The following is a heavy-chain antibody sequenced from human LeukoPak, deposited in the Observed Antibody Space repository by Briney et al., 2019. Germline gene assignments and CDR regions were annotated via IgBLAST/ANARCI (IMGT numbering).Heavy chain of an antibody. V-gene: IGHV3-15*01. D-gene: IGHD2-15*01. CDR3: TTDLGSGASRGY. J-gene: IGHJ4*02. CDR2: IKSESDGGTT. Sequence: GGSLRLSCAASGFTFTNAWMSWVRQAPGKGLEWVGRIKSESDGGTTDYAAPVKGRFIVSRDDSKNTLYLQLDSLKTEDTAVYYCTTDLGSGASRGYWGQGTLVTVSS. CDR1: GFTFTNAW.